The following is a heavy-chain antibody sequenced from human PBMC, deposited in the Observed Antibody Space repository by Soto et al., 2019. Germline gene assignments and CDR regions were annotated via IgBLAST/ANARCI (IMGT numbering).Heavy chain of an antibody. J-gene: IGHJ5*02. D-gene: IGHD2-2*01. CDR2: ISYDGSNK. CDR1: GFTFSSYG. CDR3: AKDRTSPPPWFDP. Sequence: QVQLVESGGGVVQPGRSLRLSCAASGFTFSSYGMHWVRQAPGKGLEWVAVISYDGSNKYYADSVKGRFTISRDNSKNTLYLQMNSLRAEDTAVYYCAKDRTSPPPWFDPWGQGTLVTVSS. V-gene: IGHV3-30*18.